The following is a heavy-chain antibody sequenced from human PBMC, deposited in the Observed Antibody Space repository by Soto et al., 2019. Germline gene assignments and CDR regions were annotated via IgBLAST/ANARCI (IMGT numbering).Heavy chain of an antibody. Sequence: QVQLVESGGGVVQPGRSLRLSCAASGFTFSSYGMHWVRQAPGKGLEWVAVIWYDGSNKYYADSVKGRFTISRDNSKNTLYLQMNSLRAEDTAVYYCVGVATDYGMDVWGQGTTVTVSS. CDR1: GFTFSSYG. CDR3: VGVATDYGMDV. D-gene: IGHD5-12*01. V-gene: IGHV3-33*01. CDR2: IWYDGSNK. J-gene: IGHJ6*02.